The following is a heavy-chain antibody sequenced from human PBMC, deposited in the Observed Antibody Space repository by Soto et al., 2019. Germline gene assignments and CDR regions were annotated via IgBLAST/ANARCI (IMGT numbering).Heavy chain of an antibody. CDR1: GFTFGDHY. V-gene: IGHV3-11*01. CDR3: ASQDVVGATSRF. CDR2: ISSSGSTI. Sequence: SGGSLRLSCAASGFTFGDHYMSWIRQAPGKGLEWVSYISSSGSTIYYADSVKGRFAISRDNAKNSLYLQMNSLRAEDTAVYYCASQDVVGATSRFWGQGTLVTVSS. J-gene: IGHJ4*02. D-gene: IGHD1-26*01.